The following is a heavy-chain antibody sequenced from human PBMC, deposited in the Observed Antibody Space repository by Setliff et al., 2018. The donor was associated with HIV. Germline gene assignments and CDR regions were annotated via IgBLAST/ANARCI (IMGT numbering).Heavy chain of an antibody. D-gene: IGHD6-13*01. J-gene: IGHJ4*02. CDR1: GGSISTYY. Sequence: PSETLSLTCTVSGGSISTYYWTWIRQPPGKGLEWIGYIYTSGSTSYNPSLKSRLTISLDTSKNQFSLKLSSVTAADTAVYYCTRTNPLAAPPFDFWGQGTLVTVSS. V-gene: IGHV4-4*09. CDR2: IYTSGST. CDR3: TRTNPLAAPPFDF.